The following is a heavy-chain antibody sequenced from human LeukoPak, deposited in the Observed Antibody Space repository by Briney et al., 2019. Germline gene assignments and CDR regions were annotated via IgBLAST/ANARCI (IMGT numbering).Heavy chain of an antibody. V-gene: IGHV4-4*07. CDR1: GGSISSYY. CDR3: ARVPNYYDSSGYYLGYFDY. CDR2: IYTSGST. D-gene: IGHD3-22*01. Sequence: PSETLSLTCTVSGGSISSYYWSWIRQPAGKGPEWIGRIYTSGSTNYNPSLKSRVTMSVDTSKNQFSLKLSSVTAADTAVYYCARVPNYYDSSGYYLGYFDYWGQGTLVTVSS. J-gene: IGHJ4*02.